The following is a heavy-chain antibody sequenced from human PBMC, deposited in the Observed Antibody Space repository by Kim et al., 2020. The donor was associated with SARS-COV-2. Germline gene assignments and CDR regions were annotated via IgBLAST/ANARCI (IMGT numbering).Heavy chain of an antibody. V-gene: IGHV3-30*02. J-gene: IGHJ6*02. Sequence: VKGRFTISRDNSKNTLYLQRNGLRAEDTAVYYCAKDLSNYLTGYYFCGMDVWGQGTTVTVSS. D-gene: IGHD4-4*01. CDR3: AKDLSNYLTGYYFCGMDV.